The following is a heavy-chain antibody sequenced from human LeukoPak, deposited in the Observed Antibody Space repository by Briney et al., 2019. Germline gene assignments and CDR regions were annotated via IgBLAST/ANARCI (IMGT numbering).Heavy chain of an antibody. CDR3: ASECLGDRSAFDI. V-gene: IGHV6-1*01. CDR1: GDTVSNNRAA. J-gene: IGHJ3*02. D-gene: IGHD3-16*01. Sequence: SQTLSLTCAISGDTVSNNRAAWHWIRQSPSRGLEWLGRTYYRSKWNNDYAVSVQSRITINADTSKNQFSLQLNSVTPEDTAVYYCASECLGDRSAFDIWGQGTMVTVSS. CDR2: TYYRSKWNN.